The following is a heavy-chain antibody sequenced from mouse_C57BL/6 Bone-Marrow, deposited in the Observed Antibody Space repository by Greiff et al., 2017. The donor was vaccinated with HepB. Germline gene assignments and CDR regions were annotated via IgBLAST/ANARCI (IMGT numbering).Heavy chain of an antibody. J-gene: IGHJ4*01. CDR3: ARDAGDSLYYYAMDY. CDR2: SRNKANDYTT. V-gene: IGHV7-1*01. Sequence: EVNLVESGGGLVQSGRSLRLSCATSGFTFSDFYMEWVRQAPGKGLEWIAASRNKANDYTTEYSASVKGRFIVSRDTSQSILYLQMNALRAEDTAIYYCARDAGDSLYYYAMDYWGQGTSVTVSS. CDR1: GFTFSDFY.